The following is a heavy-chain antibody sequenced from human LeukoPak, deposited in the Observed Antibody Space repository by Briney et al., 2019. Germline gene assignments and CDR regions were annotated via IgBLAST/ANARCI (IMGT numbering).Heavy chain of an antibody. CDR1: GDSISTHH. J-gene: IGHJ4*02. Sequence: SETLSLTCSVSGDSISTHHWNWIRKPPGKGLEWIGYMQSTGNSNYNPSLKSRVSMSVETSKNRIVLNLSSVTAADTAVYYCARDKRHSYGRYFDHWGQGLLVTVSS. CDR2: MQSTGNS. CDR3: ARDKRHSYGRYFDH. D-gene: IGHD5-18*01. V-gene: IGHV4-59*11.